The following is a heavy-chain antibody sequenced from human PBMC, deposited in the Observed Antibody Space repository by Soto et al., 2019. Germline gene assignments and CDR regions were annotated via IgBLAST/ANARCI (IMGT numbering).Heavy chain of an antibody. CDR2: ISYDGTNK. V-gene: IGHV3-30-3*01. D-gene: IGHD4-17*01. Sequence: GGSLRLSCAASGFMFSSYAMHWVRQAPGKGLEWIAFISYDGTNKYFADSVKGRFTISRDNSKNTLYLQMNGLRPEDTAVYYCARAPLGDFHYFDYWGQGTLVTVSS. J-gene: IGHJ4*02. CDR1: GFMFSSYA. CDR3: ARAPLGDFHYFDY.